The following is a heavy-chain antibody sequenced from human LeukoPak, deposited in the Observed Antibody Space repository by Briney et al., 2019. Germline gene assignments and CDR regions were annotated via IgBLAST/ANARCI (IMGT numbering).Heavy chain of an antibody. CDR2: IIPIFGIA. CDR3: ARAAYDYGDPILHFDY. Sequence: SVKVSCKASGGTFSSYAISWVRQAPGQGLEWMGRIIPIFGIANYAQKFQGRVTITADKSTSTAYMELSSPRSEDTAVYYCARAAYDYGDPILHFDYWGRGTLVTVSS. CDR1: GGTFSSYA. V-gene: IGHV1-69*04. J-gene: IGHJ4*02. D-gene: IGHD4-17*01.